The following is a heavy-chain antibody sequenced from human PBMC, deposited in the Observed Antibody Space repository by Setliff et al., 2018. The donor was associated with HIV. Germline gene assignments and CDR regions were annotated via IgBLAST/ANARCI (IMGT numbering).Heavy chain of an antibody. V-gene: IGHV4-34*01. J-gene: IGHJ2*01. CDR2: MNHSEH. CDR1: GGSSSGYS. D-gene: IGHD6-19*01. CDR3: ARGEVKYSSAWRPSRYWYFDL. Sequence: PSETLSLTCAVYGGSSSGYSWTWIRQSPGKGLEWIGEMNHSEHYYNPSLKSRVTISLDTSKNQFSLKLRSVTAADTAVYYCARGEVKYSSAWRPSRYWYFDLWGRGTLVTAPQ.